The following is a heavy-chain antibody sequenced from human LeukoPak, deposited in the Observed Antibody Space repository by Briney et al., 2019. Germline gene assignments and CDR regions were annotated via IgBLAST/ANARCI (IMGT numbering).Heavy chain of an antibody. D-gene: IGHD3-10*01. CDR2: ISGSRGTT. CDR3: ARWFGELPSRRYFDY. J-gene: IGHJ4*02. Sequence: PGGSLRLSCAASGFTFSSYAMSWVRQAPGKGLEWVSAISGSRGTTYYADSVKGRFTISRDNAKNSLYLQMNSLRAEDTAVYYCARWFGELPSRRYFDYWGQGTLVTVSS. CDR1: GFTFSSYA. V-gene: IGHV3-23*01.